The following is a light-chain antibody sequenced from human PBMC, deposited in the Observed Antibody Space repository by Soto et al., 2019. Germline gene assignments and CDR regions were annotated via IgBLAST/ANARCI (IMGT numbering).Light chain of an antibody. CDR2: AAS. J-gene: IGKJ4*01. Sequence: DLQMTQSPSSLSASVGDRVTVTCRASQCISSYLAWYQQKPGKVPKLLIFAASTLQPGVPSRFSGSGSGTDFTLTIRSLQPEDVATYYCQKYDSASSPTFGGGTKVEIK. CDR1: QCISSY. CDR3: QKYDSASSPT. V-gene: IGKV1-27*01.